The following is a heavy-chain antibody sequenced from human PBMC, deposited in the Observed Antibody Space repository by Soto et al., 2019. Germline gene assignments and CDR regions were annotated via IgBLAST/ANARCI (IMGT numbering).Heavy chain of an antibody. CDR3: ARRGMTTVKNWFEP. D-gene: IGHD4-4*01. Sequence: ASVKVSCKASGYTFTSYDINWVRQATGLGLEWMGWMNPNSSNAGYAQKYQGRVTMTRNTSISTAYMELSSLRSEDTVVYYCARRGMTTVKNWFEPWGQGTLVTVSS. CDR1: GYTFTSYD. V-gene: IGHV1-8*01. J-gene: IGHJ5*02. CDR2: MNPNSSNA.